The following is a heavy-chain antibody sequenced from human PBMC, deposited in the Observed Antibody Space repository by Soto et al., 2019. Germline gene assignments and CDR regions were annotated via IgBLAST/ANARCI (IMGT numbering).Heavy chain of an antibody. CDR3: ARNLWFGELLLRRAFDI. CDR2: TYYRSKWYN. D-gene: IGHD3-10*01. Sequence: SQTLSLTCAISGDSVSSNSAAWNWIRQSPSRGLEWLGRTYYRSKWYNDYAVSVKSRITINPDTSKNQFSLQLNSVTPEDTAVYYCARNLWFGELLLRRAFDIWGQGTMVT. CDR1: GDSVSSNSAA. V-gene: IGHV6-1*01. J-gene: IGHJ3*02.